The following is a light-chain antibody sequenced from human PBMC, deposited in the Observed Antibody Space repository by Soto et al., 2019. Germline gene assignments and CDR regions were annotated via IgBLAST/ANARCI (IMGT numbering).Light chain of an antibody. CDR1: HDIRND. J-gene: IGKJ4*01. CDR2: EAS. Sequence: NELTQSPSSLSASVGDRVTITCQASHDIRNDLNWYQQKSGKAPKFLIHEASTLEAGVPSRFSGSGSGTDFTFTISGLQPEDVATYYCLQDNNYPLTFGGGTKVEI. V-gene: IGKV1-33*01. CDR3: LQDNNYPLT.